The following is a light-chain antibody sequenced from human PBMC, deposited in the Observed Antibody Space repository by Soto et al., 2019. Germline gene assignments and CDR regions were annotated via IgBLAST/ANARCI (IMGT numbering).Light chain of an antibody. J-gene: IGKJ1*01. Sequence: EIVLTQSPGTLSLSPGEGATLSCRASQSITSNYLAWYQQKPGQAPRLLIYGASSRATGIPDRFSGGGSGTDFTLTITRLEPEDFAVYYCQQYGSSPQAFGQGTKVDIK. CDR1: QSITSNY. CDR3: QQYGSSPQA. CDR2: GAS. V-gene: IGKV3-20*01.